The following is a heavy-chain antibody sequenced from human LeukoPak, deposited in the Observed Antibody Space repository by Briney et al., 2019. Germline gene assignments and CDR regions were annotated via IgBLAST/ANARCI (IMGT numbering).Heavy chain of an antibody. CDR3: ARDEVYDRYYYYYYMDV. V-gene: IGHV3-48*03. J-gene: IGHJ6*03. CDR1: GFTFSSYE. CDR2: ISSSGSTI. D-gene: IGHD2/OR15-2a*01. Sequence: GGSLRLSCAASGFTFSSYEMNWVRQAPGKGLEWVSYISSSGSTIYYADSVKGRFTISRDNAKNSLYLQMNSLRAEDTAVYYCARDEVYDRYYYYYYMDVWGKGTTVTVSS.